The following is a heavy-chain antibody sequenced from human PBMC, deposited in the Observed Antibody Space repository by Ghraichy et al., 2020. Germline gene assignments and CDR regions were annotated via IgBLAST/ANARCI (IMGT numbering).Heavy chain of an antibody. D-gene: IGHD4-11*01. V-gene: IGHV3-48*03. CDR2: ISSSGSTI. Sequence: GGSLRLSCAASGFTFSSYEMNWVRQAPGKGLEWVSYISSSGSTIYYADSVKGRFTISRDNAKNSLYLQMNSLRAEDTAVYYCAAYSNSLGGRFFDYWGQGTLVTVSS. J-gene: IGHJ4*02. CDR3: AAYSNSLGGRFFDY. CDR1: GFTFSSYE.